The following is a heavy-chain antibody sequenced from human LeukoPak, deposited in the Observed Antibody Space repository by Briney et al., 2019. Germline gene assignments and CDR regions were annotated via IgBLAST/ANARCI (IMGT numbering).Heavy chain of an antibody. CDR2: INHSGST. Sequence: KPSETLSLTCAVYGGSFSGYYCSWIRQPPGKGLEWIGEINHSGSTNYNPSLKSRVTISVDTSKNQFSLKLSSVTAAETAVYYCARGHNPHYDFWSGYPLYNWFDPWGQGTLVTVSS. V-gene: IGHV4-34*01. CDR1: GGSFSGYY. D-gene: IGHD3-3*01. J-gene: IGHJ5*02. CDR3: ARGHNPHYDFWSGYPLYNWFDP.